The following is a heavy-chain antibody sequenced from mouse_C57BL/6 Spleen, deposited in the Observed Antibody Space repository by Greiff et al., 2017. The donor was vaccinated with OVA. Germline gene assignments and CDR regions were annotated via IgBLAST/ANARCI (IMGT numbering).Heavy chain of an antibody. CDR3: ARITTVVAHWYFDV. CDR1: GYTFTSYW. CDR2: IHPNSGST. V-gene: IGHV1-64*01. D-gene: IGHD1-1*01. Sequence: QVQLQQPGAELAKPGASVKLSCKASGYTFTSYWMHWVKQRPGQGLEWIGMIHPNSGSTNYNEKFKSKATLTVDKSSSTAYMQLSSLTSEDSAVYYCARITTVVAHWYFDVWGTGTTVTVSS. J-gene: IGHJ1*03.